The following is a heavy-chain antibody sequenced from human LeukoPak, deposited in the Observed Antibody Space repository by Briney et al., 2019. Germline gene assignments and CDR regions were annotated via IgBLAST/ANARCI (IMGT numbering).Heavy chain of an antibody. J-gene: IGHJ4*02. CDR2: MNPNSGNT. V-gene: IGHV1-8*01. D-gene: IGHD2-2*02. CDR1: GYTFTSYD. CDR3: ARGSSDCTSASCYNF. Sequence: ASVKVSCKASGYTFTSYDINWVRQATGQGLEWMGWMNPNSGNTGYAQNFQGRVTMTRDTSISTAYKELASLTSDDTAIYYCARGSSDCTSASCYNFWGQGTLVTVSS.